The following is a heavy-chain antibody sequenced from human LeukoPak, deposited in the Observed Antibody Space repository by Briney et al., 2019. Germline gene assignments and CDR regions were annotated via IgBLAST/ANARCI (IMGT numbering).Heavy chain of an antibody. CDR2: ISGSGGST. D-gene: IGHD3-10*01. Sequence: PGGSLRLSCAASGFTFSSYAMSWVRQAPGKGLEWVSSISGSGGSTYYADSVKGRFTISRDNSKNTLYLRMNSLRAEDTAVYYCARDSLRGLYYFDYWGQGTLVTVSS. V-gene: IGHV3-23*01. J-gene: IGHJ4*02. CDR3: ARDSLRGLYYFDY. CDR1: GFTFSSYA.